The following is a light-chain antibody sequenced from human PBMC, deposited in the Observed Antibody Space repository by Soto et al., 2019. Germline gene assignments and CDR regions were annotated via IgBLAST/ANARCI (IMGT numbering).Light chain of an antibody. V-gene: IGKV3-11*01. CDR2: DAS. CDR3: QRHSNRLP. CDR1: QSVDSY. J-gene: IGKJ4*02. Sequence: EIVLTQSPPTLSLSPGERATLSCRASQSVDSYLAWYQQKPGQTPRLLIFDASNRATGIPVRFSGSGSGTDFTLTISSLEPEDFAVYYCQRHSNRLPFGGGTKVEIK.